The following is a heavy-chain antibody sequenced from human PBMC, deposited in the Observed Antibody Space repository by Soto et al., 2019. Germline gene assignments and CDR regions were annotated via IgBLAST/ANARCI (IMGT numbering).Heavy chain of an antibody. CDR3: AVYDFWSGSLGFDP. V-gene: IGHV4-39*01. D-gene: IGHD3-3*01. J-gene: IGHJ5*02. CDR2: IYYSGST. Sequence: SETLSLTCTVSGGSISSSSYYWGWIRQPPGKGLEWIGSIYYSGSTHYNPSLKSRVTISVDTSKNQFSLKLSSVTAADTAVYYCAVYDFWSGSLGFDPWGQGTLVTVSS. CDR1: GGSISSSSYY.